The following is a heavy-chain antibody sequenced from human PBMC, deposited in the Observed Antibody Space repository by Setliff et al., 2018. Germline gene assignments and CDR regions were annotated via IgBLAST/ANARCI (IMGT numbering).Heavy chain of an antibody. D-gene: IGHD7-27*01. J-gene: IGHJ6*04. CDR1: GFIFSGYE. CDR3: ACLDWGEKFFNVDA. CDR2: ISTTGSTE. Sequence: GGSLRLSCVASGFIFSGYEMNWVRQAPGKGLEWISYISTTGSTENYADSVKGRFTISRDNDKKTLYLQMNSLRGEDTGVYFCACLDWGEKFFNVDAWGKGTTVTVSS. V-gene: IGHV3-48*03.